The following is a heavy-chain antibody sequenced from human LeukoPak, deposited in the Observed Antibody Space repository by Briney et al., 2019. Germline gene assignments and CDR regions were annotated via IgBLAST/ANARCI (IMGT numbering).Heavy chain of an antibody. J-gene: IGHJ4*02. CDR3: ARSWGWRVPAAIDY. Sequence: PGGSLRLSCAASGFTFSSYSMNWVRQAPGKGLEWVSSISSSSSYIYYADSVKGRFTISRDNAKNSLYLQMNSLRAEDTAVYYCARSWGWRVPAAIDYWDQGTLVTVSS. D-gene: IGHD2-2*02. V-gene: IGHV3-21*01. CDR1: GFTFSSYS. CDR2: ISSSSSYI.